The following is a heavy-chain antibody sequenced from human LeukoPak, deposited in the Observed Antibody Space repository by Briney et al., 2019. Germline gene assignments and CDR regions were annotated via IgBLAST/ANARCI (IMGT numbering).Heavy chain of an antibody. J-gene: IGHJ5*02. CDR3: ARHKRYPATVTTRWWFDP. V-gene: IGHV4-34*01. CDR2: INHSGST. D-gene: IGHD4-11*01. CDR1: GFTFSNAW. Sequence: AGGSLRLSCAASGFTFSNAWMSWVRQAPGKGLEWVGEINHSGSTNYNPSLKRRVTISVDTSKNQFSLKLSSVTAADTAVYYCARHKRYPATVTTRWWFDPWGQGTLVTVSS.